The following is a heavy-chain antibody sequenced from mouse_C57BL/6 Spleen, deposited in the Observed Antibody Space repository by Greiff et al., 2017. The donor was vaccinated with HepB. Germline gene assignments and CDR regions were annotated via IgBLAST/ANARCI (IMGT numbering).Heavy chain of an antibody. D-gene: IGHD1-1*01. V-gene: IGHV5-9-1*02. CDR2: ISSGGDYI. CDR3: TRDDYGSSPFDY. J-gene: IGHJ2*01. CDR1: GFTFSSYA. Sequence: EVQLVESGEGLVKPGGSLKLSCAASGFTFSSYAMSWVRQTPEKRLEWVAYISSGGDYIYYADTVKGRFTISRDNARNTPYLQMSSLKSEDTAMYYCTRDDYGSSPFDYWGQGTTLTVSS.